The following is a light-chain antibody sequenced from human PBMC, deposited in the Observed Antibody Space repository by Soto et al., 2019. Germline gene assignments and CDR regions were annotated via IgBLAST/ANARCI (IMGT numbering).Light chain of an antibody. V-gene: IGKV3-20*01. J-gene: IGKJ4*01. CDR1: QTVRNNY. Sequence: EIVITQSPATLSVSPGERATLSCRASQTVRNNYLAWYQQKPGQAPRLLIYDASSRATGIPDRFSGGGSGTDFTLTISRLEPEDFAVYYCQQFSSYPLNFGGGTKVDIK. CDR3: QQFSSYPLN. CDR2: DAS.